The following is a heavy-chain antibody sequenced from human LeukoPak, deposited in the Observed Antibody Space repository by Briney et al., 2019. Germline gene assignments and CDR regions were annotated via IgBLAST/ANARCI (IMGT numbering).Heavy chain of an antibody. D-gene: IGHD4-17*01. V-gene: IGHV4-39*01. J-gene: IGHJ4*02. CDR1: GGSISSSSYY. Sequence: PSETLPLTCTVSGGSISSSSYYWGWIRQPPGKGLEWIGSIYYSGSTYYNPSLKSRVTISVDTSKNQFSLKLSSVTAADTAVYYCARRNHDYEGHFDYWGQGTLVTVSS. CDR2: IYYSGST. CDR3: ARRNHDYEGHFDY.